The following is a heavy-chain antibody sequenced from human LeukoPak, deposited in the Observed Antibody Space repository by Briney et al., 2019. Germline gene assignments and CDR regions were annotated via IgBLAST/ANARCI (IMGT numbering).Heavy chain of an antibody. J-gene: IGHJ4*02. V-gene: IGHV3-48*02. CDR3: ARDTGGPDY. CDR2: ISSSSSSI. Sequence: GGPLRLSCAASGFPFSRYTMNWVRQAPGKGLEWVSYISSSSSSIYYADSVKGRFTISRDNAENSLYLQMNSLRDEDTAVYYCARDTGGPDYWGQGALVTVSS. CDR1: GFPFSRYT. D-gene: IGHD3-16*01.